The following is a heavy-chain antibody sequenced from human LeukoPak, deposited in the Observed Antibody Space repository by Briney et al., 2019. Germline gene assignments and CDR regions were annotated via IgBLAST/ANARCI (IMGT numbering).Heavy chain of an antibody. CDR2: IRSKSYGGTT. CDR3: TRATRISIFGVQYYFDY. CDR1: GFTFGSYG. J-gene: IGHJ4*02. Sequence: PGRSLRLSCAASGFTFGSYGMHWVRQAPGKGLEWVSFIRSKSYGGTTEYAASVQGRFTISRDDSKSVAYLQMDSLKTEDTAVYYCTRATRISIFGVQYYFDYWGRGTLVTVSS. D-gene: IGHD3-3*01. V-gene: IGHV3-49*04.